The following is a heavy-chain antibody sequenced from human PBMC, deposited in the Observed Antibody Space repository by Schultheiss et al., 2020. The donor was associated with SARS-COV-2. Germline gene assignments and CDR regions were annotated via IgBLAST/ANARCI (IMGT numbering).Heavy chain of an antibody. CDR2: IYTSGST. Sequence: GSLRLSCTVSGGSISSYYWSWIRQPAGKGLEWIGRIYTSGSTNYNPSLKSRVTMSVDTSKNQFSLKLSSVTAADTAVYYCARDMRHYWYFDLWGRGTLVTVSS. CDR1: GGSISSYY. V-gene: IGHV4-4*07. D-gene: IGHD2-2*01. J-gene: IGHJ2*01. CDR3: ARDMRHYWYFDL.